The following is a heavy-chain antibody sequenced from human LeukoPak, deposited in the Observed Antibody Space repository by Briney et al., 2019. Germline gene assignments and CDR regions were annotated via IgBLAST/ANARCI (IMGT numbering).Heavy chain of an antibody. Sequence: GGSLRLSCAACGFTVSSNYMSWVRQAPGKGLEWVSVIYSGGSTYYADSVKGRFTISRDNSKNTLYLQMNSLRAEDTAVYYCASTYYYGSGSAPLYYYYGMDVWGQGTTVTVSS. D-gene: IGHD3-10*01. J-gene: IGHJ6*02. CDR3: ASTYYYGSGSAPLYYYYGMDV. CDR1: GFTVSSNY. CDR2: IYSGGST. V-gene: IGHV3-53*01.